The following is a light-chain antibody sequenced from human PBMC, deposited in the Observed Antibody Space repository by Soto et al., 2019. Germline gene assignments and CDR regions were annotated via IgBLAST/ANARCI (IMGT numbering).Light chain of an antibody. J-gene: IGLJ3*02. V-gene: IGLV2-14*01. CDR2: DVT. Sequence: QSVLTQPASVSGSPGQSITISCTGTSSDVGAYNYVSWYQQHPGKAPKLLIYDVTNRPSGVSNRFSGSKSGNTASLTISGLQAEDEDDYYCSSYTSSSTLMVFGGGTKVTVL. CDR1: SSDVGAYNY. CDR3: SSYTSSSTLMV.